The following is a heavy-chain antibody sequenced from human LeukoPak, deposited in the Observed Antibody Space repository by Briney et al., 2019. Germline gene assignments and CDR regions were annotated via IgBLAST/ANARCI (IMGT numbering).Heavy chain of an antibody. CDR1: GFIFNDYG. CDR2: ISSSSSHI. CDR3: ARVVPGTGFFY. J-gene: IGHJ4*02. D-gene: IGHD2-8*02. V-gene: IGHV3-21*01. Sequence: GGSLRLSCAASGFIFNDYGMTWVRQAPGKGLEWVSSISSSSSHIYYADSVKGRFTISRDNAKNSLYLQMNSLRAEDTAVYYCARVVPGTGFFYWGQGTLVTVSS.